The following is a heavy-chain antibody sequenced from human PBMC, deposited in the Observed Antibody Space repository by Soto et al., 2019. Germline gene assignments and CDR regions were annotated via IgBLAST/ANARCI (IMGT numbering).Heavy chain of an antibody. J-gene: IGHJ4*02. V-gene: IGHV4-30-2*01. Sequence: PSETLSLTCAVSGDSISSGGYSWSWVRQPPGKGLEWIGYMYPGGSTSYNPSLKSRVTISVDRSKNQFSLKLSSVTAADTAVYYCARGPLLGYYHKSGSEYWAQGTLVTVTS. CDR1: GDSISSGGYS. CDR2: MYPGGST. D-gene: IGHD3-3*01. CDR3: ARGPLLGYYHKSGSEY.